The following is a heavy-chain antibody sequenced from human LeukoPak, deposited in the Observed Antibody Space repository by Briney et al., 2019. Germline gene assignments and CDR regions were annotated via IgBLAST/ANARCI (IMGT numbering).Heavy chain of an antibody. CDR2: INPNSGGT. V-gene: IGHV1-2*06. D-gene: IGHD1-26*01. CDR3: ARLLSGSHDAFDI. J-gene: IGHJ3*02. CDR1: GYTFTGYW. Sequence: GASVKVSCKASGYTFTGYWHWVRQAPGQGLEWMGRINPNSGGTDYAQNFQGRVTMTRDTSISTAYMELSSLRSDDTAVYYCARLLSGSHDAFDIWGQWTMVTVSS.